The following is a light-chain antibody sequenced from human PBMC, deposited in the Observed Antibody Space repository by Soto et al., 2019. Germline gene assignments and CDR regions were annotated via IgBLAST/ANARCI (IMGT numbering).Light chain of an antibody. CDR2: GAS. CDR1: QSVSNRY. V-gene: IGKV3-20*01. Sequence: TELTQSAGTLALSPLERNTFSCWASQSVSNRYVAWYQQKPGQAPRLLIYGASSRATGIPDRFSGSGSGTDFTLTISRLEHEDFAVYYCQQYDRSWTFGQGTKVDI. CDR3: QQYDRSWT. J-gene: IGKJ1*01.